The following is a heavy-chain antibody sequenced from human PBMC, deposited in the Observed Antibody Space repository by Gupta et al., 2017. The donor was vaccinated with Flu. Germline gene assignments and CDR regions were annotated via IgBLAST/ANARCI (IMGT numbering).Heavy chain of an antibody. CDR3: ARDWLGGEAQLVLWYYYYYYMDV. CDR2: IKQDGSEK. CDR1: GFTFSSYW. Sequence: EVQLVESGGGLVQPGGSLRLSCAASGFTFSSYWMSWVRQAPGKGLEWVANIKQDGSEKYYVDSVKGRFTISRDNAKNSLYLQMNSLRAEDTAVYYCARDWLGGEAQLVLWYYYYYYMDVWGKGTTVTVSS. V-gene: IGHV3-7*01. J-gene: IGHJ6*03. D-gene: IGHD6-6*01.